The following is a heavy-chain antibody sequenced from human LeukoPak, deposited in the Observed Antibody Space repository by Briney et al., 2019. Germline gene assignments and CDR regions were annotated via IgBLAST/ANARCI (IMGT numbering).Heavy chain of an antibody. CDR3: AKTVTPRRGYFDL. V-gene: IGHV3-23*01. J-gene: IGHJ2*01. Sequence: QSVGSLRLSCAASGFTFSSYAMSWVRQAPGKGLEWVSAISGSGGSTYYADSVKGRFTISRDNSKNTLYLQMNSLRAEDTAVYYCAKTVTPRRGYFDLWGRGTLVTVSS. CDR2: ISGSGGST. CDR1: GFTFSSYA. D-gene: IGHD4-23*01.